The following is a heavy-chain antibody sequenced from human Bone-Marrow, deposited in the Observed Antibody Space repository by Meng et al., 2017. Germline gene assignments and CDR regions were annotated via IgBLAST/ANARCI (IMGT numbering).Heavy chain of an antibody. CDR2: IIPILGIA. V-gene: IGHV1-69*04. D-gene: IGHD3-10*01. J-gene: IGHJ3*02. CDR3: ARAKRITMVRGLFDAFDI. CDR1: GYTFTSYG. Sequence: SVKVSCKASGYTFTSYGISWVRQAPGQGLEWMGRIIPILGIANYAQKFQGRVTITADKSTSTAYMELSSLRSEDTAVYYCARAKRITMVRGLFDAFDIWGQGTMVTVSS.